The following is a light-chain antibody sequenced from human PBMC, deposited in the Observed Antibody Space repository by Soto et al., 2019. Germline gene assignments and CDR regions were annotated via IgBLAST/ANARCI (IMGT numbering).Light chain of an antibody. CDR2: GVS. CDR1: QSISSY. V-gene: IGKV1-39*01. CDR3: QQSYSTPRT. J-gene: IGKJ5*01. Sequence: DIQMTQSPSSLSSSVGDRVTITCRASQSISSYLNWYQQKPGKAPKLLIYGVSSLQSGVPSRFSGSGSGTDFTLSISSLQPEDFASYYCQQSYSTPRTFGQGTRLEI.